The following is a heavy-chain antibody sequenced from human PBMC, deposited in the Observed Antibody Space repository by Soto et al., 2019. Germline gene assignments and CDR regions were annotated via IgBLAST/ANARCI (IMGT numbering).Heavy chain of an antibody. V-gene: IGHV4-34*01. CDR3: AGGRGDYSIRADDY. J-gene: IGHJ4*02. Sequence: ASETLSLTCAVYGGSFSGYYWNWIRQPPGKGLEWIGEINHSGSTNYNPSLKSRVTISVDTSKNQFSLKLSSVTAADTAVYYCAGGRGDYSIRADDYWGQGTLVTVSS. D-gene: IGHD4-4*01. CDR2: INHSGST. CDR1: GGSFSGYY.